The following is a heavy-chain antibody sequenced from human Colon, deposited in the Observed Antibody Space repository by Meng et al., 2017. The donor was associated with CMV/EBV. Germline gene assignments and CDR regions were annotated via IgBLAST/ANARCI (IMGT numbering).Heavy chain of an antibody. J-gene: IGHJ4*02. D-gene: IGHD3-3*01. CDR1: ASVRSGPYY. V-gene: IGHV4-39*07. CDR3: AALQFLEWTPSRVLDY. Sequence: ASVRSGPYYWVWIRQPPGGGLQWLGGVDVHGNPKYTSSLKSRVAMSPGTSKNEFSLSLNSVTAADTAVYYCAALQFLEWTPSRVLDYWGPGILVTVSS. CDR2: VDVHGNP.